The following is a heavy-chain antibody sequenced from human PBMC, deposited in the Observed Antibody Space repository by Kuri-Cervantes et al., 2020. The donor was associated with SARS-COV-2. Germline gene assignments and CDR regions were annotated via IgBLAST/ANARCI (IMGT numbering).Heavy chain of an antibody. D-gene: IGHD2-2*02. J-gene: IGHJ6*02. CDR1: GFTFGSYS. CDR3: ARDWAGYCSSTSCYSYYYYGMDV. V-gene: IGHV3-48*01. CDR2: ISSSSSTI. Sequence: AGTLRLSCAASGFTFGSYSMSWVRQAPGKGLEWVSYISSSSSTIYYADSVKGRFTISRDNAKNSLYLQMNSLRAEDTAVYYCARDWAGYCSSTSCYSYYYYGMDVWGQGTTVTVSS.